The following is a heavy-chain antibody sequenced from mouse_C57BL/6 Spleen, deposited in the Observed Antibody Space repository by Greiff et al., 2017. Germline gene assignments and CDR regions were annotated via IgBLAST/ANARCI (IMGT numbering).Heavy chain of an antibody. CDR1: GFTFSDYG. J-gene: IGHJ4*01. V-gene: IGHV5-17*01. Sequence: EVKLQESGGGLVKPGGSLKLSCAASGFTFSDYGMHWVRQAPEKGLEWVAYISRGSSTIYYADTVKGRFTISRDNAKNTRFLQVTRLRSEDTAMDYCARPIATVVVYCAMDYWGQGTSVTVSS. D-gene: IGHD1-1*01. CDR3: ARPIATVVVYCAMDY. CDR2: ISRGSSTI.